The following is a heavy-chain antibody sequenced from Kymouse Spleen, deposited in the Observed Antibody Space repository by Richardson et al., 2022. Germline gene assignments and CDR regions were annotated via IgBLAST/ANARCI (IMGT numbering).Heavy chain of an antibody. CDR3: AREDGGSYYYYYYGMDV. D-gene: IGHD2-15*01,IGHD2-21*02,IGHD2-8*01. CDR1: GFTFSSYW. J-gene: IGHJ6*02. Sequence: EVQLVESGGGLVQPGGSLRLSCAASGFTFSSYWMHWVRQAPGKGLVWVSRINSDGSSTSYADSVKGRFTISRDNAKNTLYLQMNSLRAEDTAVYYCAREDGGSYYYYYYGMDVWGQGTTVTVSS. V-gene: IGHV3-74*01. CDR2: INSDGSST.